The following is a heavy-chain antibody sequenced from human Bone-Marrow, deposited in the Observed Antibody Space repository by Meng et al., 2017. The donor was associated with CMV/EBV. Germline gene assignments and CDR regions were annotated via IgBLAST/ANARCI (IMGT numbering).Heavy chain of an antibody. V-gene: IGHV3-21*01. Sequence: GGSLRLSCAASGFTFSSYSMNWVRQAPGKGLEWVSSISSSSSYIYYADSVKGRFTISRDNAKNSLYLQMNSLRAEDTAVYYCARRYCSSTSCSVAAFAIWGPGKRV. CDR1: GFTFSSYS. CDR2: ISSSSSYI. CDR3: ARRYCSSTSCSVAAFAI. D-gene: IGHD2-2*01. J-gene: IGHJ3*02.